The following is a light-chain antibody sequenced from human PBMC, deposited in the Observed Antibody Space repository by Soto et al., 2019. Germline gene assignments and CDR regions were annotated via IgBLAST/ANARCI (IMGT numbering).Light chain of an antibody. CDR3: QQSYNTPPIT. CDR1: QSISSY. CDR2: AAS. J-gene: IGKJ5*01. Sequence: DIQMTQSPSSLSASVGDRVTITCRASQSISSYLNWYQQKPGKAPKLLIYAASSLQSGVPSRFSGSGSGTYFTLTISSLQPEDFATYYCQQSYNTPPITCGQGTRLEIK. V-gene: IGKV1-39*01.